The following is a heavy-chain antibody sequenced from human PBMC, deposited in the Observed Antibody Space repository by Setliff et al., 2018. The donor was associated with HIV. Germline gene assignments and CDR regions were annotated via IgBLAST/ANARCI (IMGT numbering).Heavy chain of an antibody. V-gene: IGHV4-30-4*08. Sequence: SETLSLTCTVSGGSISSGDYYWSWIRQPPGKGLEWIGYIHYSGSTYYNPSLKSRVTISVDTSKNQFSLKLSSVTAADTAVYYCASLNYYDSSGYYPHWGQGTLVTVSS. CDR2: IHYSGST. CDR1: GGSISSGDYY. CDR3: ASLNYYDSSGYYPH. D-gene: IGHD3-22*01. J-gene: IGHJ4*02.